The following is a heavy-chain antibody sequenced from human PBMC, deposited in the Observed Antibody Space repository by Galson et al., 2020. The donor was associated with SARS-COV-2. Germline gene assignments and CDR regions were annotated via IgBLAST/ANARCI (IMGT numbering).Heavy chain of an antibody. V-gene: IGHV3-30-3*01. J-gene: IGHJ6*02. CDR1: GFTFSSYA. CDR3: ARGKLRYFDWSMLNSYYYYYGMDV. CDR2: ISYDGSNK. D-gene: IGHD3-9*01. Sequence: SLKISCAASGFTFSSYAMHWVRQAPGKGLEWVAVISYDGSNKYYADPVKGRFTISRDNSKNTLYLQMNSLRAEDTAVYYCARGKLRYFDWSMLNSYYYYYGMDVWGQGTTVTVSS.